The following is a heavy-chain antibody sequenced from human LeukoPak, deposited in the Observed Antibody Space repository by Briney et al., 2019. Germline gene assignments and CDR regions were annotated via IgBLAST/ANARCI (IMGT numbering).Heavy chain of an antibody. D-gene: IGHD6-19*01. CDR2: ISYDGSNK. V-gene: IGHV3-30*18. Sequence: GRFLRLSCAASGFTFSSYGMHWVRQAPGKGLEWVAVISYDGSNKYYADSVKGRFTISRDNSKNTLYLQMNSLRAEDTAVYYCAKEPGSGWYYFDYWGQGTLVTVSS. CDR1: GFTFSSYG. J-gene: IGHJ4*02. CDR3: AKEPGSGWYYFDY.